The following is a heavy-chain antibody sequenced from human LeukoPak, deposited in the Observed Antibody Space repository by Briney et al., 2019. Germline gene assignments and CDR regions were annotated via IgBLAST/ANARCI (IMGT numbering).Heavy chain of an antibody. CDR2: IYTSGTT. Sequence: PSETLSLTCAVSGGSISSYYWNWIRQPAGKGLEWIGRIYTSGTTNYNPSLKSRVTMSVDTSKNQFSLKLSSVTAADTAMYYCAREGEWFGQLLLYYFDFWGQGTLVTVSS. CDR1: GGSISSYY. D-gene: IGHD3-10*01. J-gene: IGHJ4*02. V-gene: IGHV4-4*07. CDR3: AREGEWFGQLLLYYFDF.